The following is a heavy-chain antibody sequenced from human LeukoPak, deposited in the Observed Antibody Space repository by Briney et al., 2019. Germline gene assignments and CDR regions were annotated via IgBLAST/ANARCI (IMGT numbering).Heavy chain of an antibody. CDR1: GGSISSSSYY. V-gene: IGHV4-39*07. Sequence: SETLSLTCTVSGGSISSSSYYWGWIRQPPGKGLEWIGSIYHSGSTYYNPSLKSRVTISVDTSKNQFSLKLSSVTAADTAVYYCARGRSGSSYYYYYYMDVWGKGTTVTVSS. D-gene: IGHD6-6*01. J-gene: IGHJ6*03. CDR3: ARGRSGSSYYYYYYMDV. CDR2: IYHSGST.